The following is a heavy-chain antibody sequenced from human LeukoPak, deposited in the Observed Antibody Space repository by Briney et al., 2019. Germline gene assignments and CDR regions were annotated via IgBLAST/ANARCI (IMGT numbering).Heavy chain of an antibody. CDR3: ARVDEGCSSISRYRALYNGMDV. Sequence: PSETLSLTCAVYGGSFSYYYWSWIRQPPGKGLEWIGEINHSGSTNYTPSLKSRVTISIATSKNQFSLKLRSVTAADTAVYYCARVDEGCSSISRYRALYNGMDVWGQGTTVTVSS. D-gene: IGHD2-2*02. J-gene: IGHJ6*02. CDR2: INHSGST. CDR1: GGSFSYYY. V-gene: IGHV4-34*01.